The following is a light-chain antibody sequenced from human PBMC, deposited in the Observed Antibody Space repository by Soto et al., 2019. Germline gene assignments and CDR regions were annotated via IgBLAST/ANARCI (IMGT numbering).Light chain of an antibody. J-gene: IGLJ2*01. CDR3: SSYATSSTLL. CDR2: EVS. Sequence: QSALTQPASVSGSPGQSITISCSGTSSDVGAYNYVSWYQQHPGKAPQLIIYEVSYWPSGVSSRFSGSKSANTASLTISGLQAEDEADYYCSSYATSSTLLFGGGTKLTVL. CDR1: SSDVGAYNY. V-gene: IGLV2-14*01.